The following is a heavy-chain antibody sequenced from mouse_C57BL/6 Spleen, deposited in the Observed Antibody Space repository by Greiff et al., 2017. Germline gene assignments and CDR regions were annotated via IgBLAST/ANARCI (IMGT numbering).Heavy chain of an antibody. CDR1: GYTFTSYW. V-gene: IGHV1-59*01. Sequence: VQLQQPGAELVRPGTSVKLSCKASGYTFTSYWMHWVKQRPGQGLEWIGVIDPSDSYTNYNQKFKGKATLTVDTSSSTAYMQLSSLTSEDSAVYYCAISGGYYGNYELYFDVWGTGTTVTVSS. J-gene: IGHJ1*03. CDR3: AISGGYYGNYELYFDV. D-gene: IGHD2-1*01. CDR2: IDPSDSYT.